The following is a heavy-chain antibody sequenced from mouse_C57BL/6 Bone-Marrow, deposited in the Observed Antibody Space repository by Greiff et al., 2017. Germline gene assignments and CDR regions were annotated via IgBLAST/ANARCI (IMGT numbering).Heavy chain of an antibody. CDR3: AFQLTPFDY. V-gene: IGHV1-81*01. Sequence: QVQLQQSGAELARPGASVMLSCKASGYTFTSYGISWVKQRTGQGLEWIGEIYPRSGNTYYNEKFKGKATLTADKSSSTAYLELRSLTSEDSAVYFCAFQLTPFDYWGQGTTLTVSS. CDR2: IYPRSGNT. CDR1: GYTFTSYG. D-gene: IGHD3-3*01. J-gene: IGHJ2*01.